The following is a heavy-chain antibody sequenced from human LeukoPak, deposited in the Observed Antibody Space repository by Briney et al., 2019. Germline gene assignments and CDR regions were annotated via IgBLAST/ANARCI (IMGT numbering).Heavy chain of an antibody. Sequence: GGSLRLSCAASGFTLSRYGMHWVRQAPGKGLEWVAFIRFDGSIKYYADSVKGRFTISRDNSKNTLYLQLNSLRAEDTAVYYCARDYYDFWAVNFDYWGQGTLVTVSS. V-gene: IGHV3-30*02. CDR1: GFTLSRYG. J-gene: IGHJ4*02. CDR2: IRFDGSIK. D-gene: IGHD3-3*01. CDR3: ARDYYDFWAVNFDY.